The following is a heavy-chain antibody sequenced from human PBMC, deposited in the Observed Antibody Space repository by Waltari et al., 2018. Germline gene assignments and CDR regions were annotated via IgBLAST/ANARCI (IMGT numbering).Heavy chain of an antibody. J-gene: IGHJ4*02. Sequence: EVQLVESGGGLVQPGGSLRLSCAASGFGFSSYWMHWVRQAPGKGLVWVSRIYTDGRSTDYADSVKGRFTISRDNAKNTLYLQMNSLRAEDTAVYYCARVVGASLFDFWGQGTLVTVSS. CDR1: GFGFSSYW. D-gene: IGHD1-26*01. CDR2: IYTDGRST. CDR3: ARVVGASLFDF. V-gene: IGHV3-74*01.